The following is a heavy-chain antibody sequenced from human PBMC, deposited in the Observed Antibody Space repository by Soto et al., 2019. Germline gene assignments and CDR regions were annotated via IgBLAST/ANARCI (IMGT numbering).Heavy chain of an antibody. V-gene: IGHV3-66*01. CDR3: ARDSLGVDY. D-gene: IGHD3-10*01. Sequence: GGSLRLSCAASGFTVSGNYMSCVRQAPGKGLEWVSVIYSGGHTYYADSVKGRFTISRDNSKNTMSLQMNSLRAEDTAVYYCARDSLGVDYWGQGTLVTVSS. J-gene: IGHJ4*02. CDR1: GFTVSGNY. CDR2: IYSGGHT.